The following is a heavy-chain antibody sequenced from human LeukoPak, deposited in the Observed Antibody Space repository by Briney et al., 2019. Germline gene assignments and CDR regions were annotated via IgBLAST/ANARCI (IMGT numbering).Heavy chain of an antibody. D-gene: IGHD3-16*01. CDR2: INPSGGST. Sequence: ASVKVSCKASGYTFTSYYMHWVRQAPGQGLEWMGIINPSGGSTSYAQKFQGRVTMTRDTSTSTAYLELNRLTSDDTAVYYCARDRGPQWWGSFDYWGQGTLVTVSS. CDR1: GYTFTSYY. J-gene: IGHJ4*02. V-gene: IGHV1-46*01. CDR3: ARDRGPQWWGSFDY.